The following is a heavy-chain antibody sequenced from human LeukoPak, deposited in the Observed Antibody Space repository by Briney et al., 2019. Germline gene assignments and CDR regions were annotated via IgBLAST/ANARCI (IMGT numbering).Heavy chain of an antibody. J-gene: IGHJ4*02. V-gene: IGHV4-34*01. D-gene: IGHD2-2*02. CDR2: INDSGST. CDR1: GGSFSGYY. Sequence: SETLSLTCAVYGGSFSGYYWSWIRQPSGKGLEWIGEINDSGSTNYNPSLESRVTISVDTSKNQFSLKLSSVTAADTAVYYCARWGNVAAAIGLENYYFDFWGQGTPVTVSS. CDR3: ARWGNVAAAIGLENYYFDF.